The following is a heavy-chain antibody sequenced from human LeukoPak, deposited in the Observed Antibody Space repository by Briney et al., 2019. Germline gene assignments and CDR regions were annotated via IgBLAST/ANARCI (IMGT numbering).Heavy chain of an antibody. D-gene: IGHD3-22*01. J-gene: IGHJ4*02. CDR1: GYSISSGYY. V-gene: IGHV4-38-2*02. Sequence: SETLSLTCTVSGYSISSGYYWGWIRQPPGKGLEWIGSIYHSGSTYYNPSLKSRVTISLDMSKNQFSLKLSSVTAADTAVYYCARFSEYSHSSVHYLDYWGQGTLVSVSS. CDR2: IYHSGST. CDR3: ARFSEYSHSSVHYLDY.